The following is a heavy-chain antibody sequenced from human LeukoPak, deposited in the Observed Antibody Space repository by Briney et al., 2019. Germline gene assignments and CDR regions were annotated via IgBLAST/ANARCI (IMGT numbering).Heavy chain of an antibody. CDR2: INPNSGGT. CDR1: GYTFTGYY. D-gene: IGHD3-22*01. CDR3: AREYYDSSGYYLGFDY. Sequence: ASVKVSCKASGYTFTGYYMHWVRQAPGQGLEWMGRINPNSGGTNYAQKFQGRVTMTRDTSISTAYMELSRLRSDDTAVYYRAREYYDSSGYYLGFDYWGQGTLVTVSS. V-gene: IGHV1-2*06. J-gene: IGHJ4*02.